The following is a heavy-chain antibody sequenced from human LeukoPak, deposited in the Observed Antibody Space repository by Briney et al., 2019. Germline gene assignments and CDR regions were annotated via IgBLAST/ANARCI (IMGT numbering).Heavy chain of an antibody. J-gene: IGHJ5*02. Sequence: GGSLRLSCAASGFTFSSYAMHWVRQAPGKGLEWVAVISYDGSNKYYADSVKGRFTISRDNSKNTLYLQMNSLRAEDTAVYYCARDSLRFRPYGSGSYYWFDPWGQGNLVTVSS. V-gene: IGHV3-30*04. CDR2: ISYDGSNK. CDR3: ARDSLRFRPYGSGSYYWFDP. D-gene: IGHD3-10*01. CDR1: GFTFSSYA.